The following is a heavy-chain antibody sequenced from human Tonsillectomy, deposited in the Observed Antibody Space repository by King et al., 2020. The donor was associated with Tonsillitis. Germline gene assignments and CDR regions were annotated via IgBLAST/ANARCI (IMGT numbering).Heavy chain of an antibody. J-gene: IGHJ3*02. D-gene: IGHD3-3*01. CDR2: ISGSGGST. CDR3: AKGGGITIVGPDDAFDI. V-gene: IGHV3-23*04. CDR1: GFTFSSYA. Sequence: VQLVESGGGLVQPGGSLRLSCAASGFTFSSYAMSWVRQAPGKGLEWVSAISGSGGSTYYADSVKGRFTISRDNSKNTLYLQMNSLRAEDKAVYYCAKGGGITIVGPDDAFDIWGQGTMVTVSS.